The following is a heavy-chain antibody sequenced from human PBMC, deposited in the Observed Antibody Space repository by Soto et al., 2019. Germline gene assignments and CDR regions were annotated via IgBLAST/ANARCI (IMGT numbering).Heavy chain of an antibody. CDR3: AAELGFGKLSVV. CDR2: ILPLFGTA. J-gene: IGHJ6*02. CDR1: GDTFKKCV. Sequence: QVQVGQSGVEVRRPGSSVKVSCKASGDTFKKCVISWVRQAPGQGLEWMGGILPLFGTADFAHSLQGRLTITTSASTPTAYMELSRLRSEDTATYYCAAELGFGKLSVVWGQGTTVLVSS. V-gene: IGHV1-69*01. D-gene: IGHD3-10*01.